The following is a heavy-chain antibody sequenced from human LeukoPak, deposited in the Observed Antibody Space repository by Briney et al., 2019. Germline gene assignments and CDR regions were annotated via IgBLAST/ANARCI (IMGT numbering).Heavy chain of an antibody. CDR2: IYSGGST. V-gene: IGHV3-53*01. J-gene: IGHJ4*02. Sequence: ETLTLTCAVSGGSISSNSYCWGWVGQAPGQGLEWVSVIYSGGSTYYADSVKGRFTISRDNYKNTLYLQMNSLRPEDTAVYYCSRHFDWLLEEYYFDYWGQGTLVTVSS. CDR3: SRHFDWLLEEYYFDY. CDR1: GGSISSNSYC. D-gene: IGHD3-9*01.